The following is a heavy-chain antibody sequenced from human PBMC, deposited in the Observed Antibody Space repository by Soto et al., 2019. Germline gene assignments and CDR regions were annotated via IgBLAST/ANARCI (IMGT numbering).Heavy chain of an antibody. CDR3: ATEPIYYNDGSGYYPLGH. J-gene: IGHJ4*02. CDR1: GYTFATYG. Sequence: QVQLVQSGAEVKKPGASVKVSCKASGYTFATYGFSWVRQAPGQGLECVGWISAHNGDTHYSRKFQGRVTLTTATSTNTAYMELRSLTSGDTAVYFCATEPIYYNDGSGYYPLGHWGQGTLVTVSS. CDR2: ISAHNGDT. D-gene: IGHD3-22*01. V-gene: IGHV1-18*04.